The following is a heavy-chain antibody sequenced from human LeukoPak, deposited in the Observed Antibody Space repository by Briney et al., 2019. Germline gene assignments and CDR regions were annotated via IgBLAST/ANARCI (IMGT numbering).Heavy chain of an antibody. V-gene: IGHV1-2*06. D-gene: IGHD2-15*01. CDR1: GYTFTGYY. CDR3: ARGLAYCSGGSCYPSPDY. J-gene: IGHJ4*02. CDR2: FNPNSGGT. Sequence: ASVKVSCKASGYTFTGYYMHWVRQAPGQGVEWMGRFNPNSGGTNYAQKFQGRVTMTRDTSISTAYMELSRLRSDDTAVYYCARGLAYCSGGSCYPSPDYWGQGTLITVSS.